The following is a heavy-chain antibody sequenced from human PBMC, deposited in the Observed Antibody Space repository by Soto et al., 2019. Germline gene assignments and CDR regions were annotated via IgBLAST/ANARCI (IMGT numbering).Heavy chain of an antibody. Sequence: SETLSLTCTVSGGSISSYYWSWIRQPPGKGLEWIGYIYYSGSTNYNPSLKSRVTISVDTSKNQFSLKLSSVTAADTAVYYYYYYGMDVWGQGTTVTVSS. CDR1: GGSISSYY. V-gene: IGHV4-59*01. J-gene: IGHJ6*02. CDR3: YYYGMDV. CDR2: IYYSGST.